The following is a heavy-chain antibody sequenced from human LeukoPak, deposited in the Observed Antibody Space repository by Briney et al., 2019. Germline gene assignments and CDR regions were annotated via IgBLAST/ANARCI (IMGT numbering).Heavy chain of an antibody. CDR3: ARERGPLGWYSDGHNWFDP. CDR2: IFHSGST. D-gene: IGHD6-19*01. CDR1: GYSISSGYH. V-gene: IGHV4-38-2*02. Sequence: KPSGTLSLTCGVSGYSISSGYHWGWLRQPPGKGLEWVGTIFHSGSTYYNPSLKSRVTISVDTSNNQFSLKLSSVTAADTAVYHCARERGPLGWYSDGHNWFDPWGQGTLVTVSS. J-gene: IGHJ5*02.